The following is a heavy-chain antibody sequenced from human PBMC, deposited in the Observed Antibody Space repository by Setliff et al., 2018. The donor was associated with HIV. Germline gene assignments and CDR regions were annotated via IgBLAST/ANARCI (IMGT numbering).Heavy chain of an antibody. Sequence: PGGSLRLSCAASGFTFSSYAMSWVRQAPGKGLEWVSAITASGISTYYADSVQGRFTISRDNSRNTLFLQMSSLRAEDTAVYYCAKEVVTYVYDYWGQGTLVTAPQ. CDR3: AKEVVTYVYDY. J-gene: IGHJ4*02. CDR1: GFTFSSYA. D-gene: IGHD3-16*01. CDR2: ITASGIST. V-gene: IGHV3-23*01.